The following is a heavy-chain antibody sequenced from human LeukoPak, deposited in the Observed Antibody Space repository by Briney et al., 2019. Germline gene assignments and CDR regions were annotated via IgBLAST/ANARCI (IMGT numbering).Heavy chain of an antibody. CDR3: VRSDSRGYYFVH. J-gene: IGHJ1*01. CDR2: INAGNGNT. Sequence: ASVKVSCKASGYTFTSYAMHWVRQAPGQRLEWMGWINAGNGNTKYSQKFQGRVTITRDTSASTAYMELSSLRSEDTAVYYCVRSDSRGYYFVHWGQGTLVTVSS. V-gene: IGHV1-3*01. D-gene: IGHD3-22*01. CDR1: GYTFTSYA.